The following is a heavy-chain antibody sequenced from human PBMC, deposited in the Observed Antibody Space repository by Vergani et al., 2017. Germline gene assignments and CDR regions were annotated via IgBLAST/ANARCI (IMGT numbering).Heavy chain of an antibody. CDR2: IYSTGST. V-gene: IGHV4-31*03. J-gene: IGHJ4*02. D-gene: IGHD3-22*01. CDR1: GDSISSGVYY. Sequence: QVQLQESGPGLVKPSQTLSLTCSVSGDSISSGVYYWNWLRQHPGKGLEWIVYIYSTGSTHHNPSLRRRINMSVDTSKNQFSLKLNSVTAADTATYYCARMGGYDEGDAFRIGYFDSWGPGILVTVSS. CDR3: ARMGGYDEGDAFRIGYFDS.